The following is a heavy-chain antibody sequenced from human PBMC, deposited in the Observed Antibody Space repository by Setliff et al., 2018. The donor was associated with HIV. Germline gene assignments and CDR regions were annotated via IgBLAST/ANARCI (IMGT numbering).Heavy chain of an antibody. CDR3: ARDWSRYCSSTNCPPRGWFDP. CDR1: GGTFSSYG. V-gene: IGHV1-69*13. D-gene: IGHD2-2*01. CDR2: IIPMFGTA. J-gene: IGHJ5*02. Sequence: EASVKVSCKASGGTFSSYGINWVRQAPGQGLEWMGGIIPMFGTANYAQKFQGRVTITADESTSTVYMELTRLRSEDTAVYYCARDWSRYCSSTNCPPRGWFDPWGQGTLVTVSS.